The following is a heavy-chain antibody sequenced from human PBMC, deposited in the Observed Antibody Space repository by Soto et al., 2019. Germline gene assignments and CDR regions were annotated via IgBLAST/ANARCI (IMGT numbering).Heavy chain of an antibody. CDR3: AKVGDYDFWSGYRYYFDY. Sequence: VQLLESGGGLVQPGGSLRLSCAASGFTFSSYAMSWVRQAPGKGLEWVSAISGSGGSTYYADSVKGRFTISRDNSKNTLYLQMNSLRAEDTAVYYCAKVGDYDFWSGYRYYFDYWGQGTLVTVSS. CDR1: GFTFSSYA. J-gene: IGHJ4*02. D-gene: IGHD3-3*01. CDR2: ISGSGGST. V-gene: IGHV3-23*01.